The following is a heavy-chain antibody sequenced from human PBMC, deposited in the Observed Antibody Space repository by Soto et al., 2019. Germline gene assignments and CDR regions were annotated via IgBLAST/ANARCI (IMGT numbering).Heavy chain of an antibody. CDR3: ARHGRVATIECYFDY. CDR1: GGSFSGYY. V-gene: IGHV4-34*01. Sequence: SETLSLTCAVYGGSFSGYYWSWIRQPPGKGLEWIGEINHSGSTNYNPSLKSRVTISVDTSKNQFSLKLSSVTAADTAVYYCARHGRVATIECYFDYWGRGNLVTVSS. D-gene: IGHD5-12*01. CDR2: INHSGST. J-gene: IGHJ4*02.